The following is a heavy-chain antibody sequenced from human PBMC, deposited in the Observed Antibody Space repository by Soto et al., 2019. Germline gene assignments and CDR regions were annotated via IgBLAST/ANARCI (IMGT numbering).Heavy chain of an antibody. CDR2: IWYDGSNK. CDR1: GFTFSSYG. J-gene: IGHJ4*02. D-gene: IGHD3-22*01. V-gene: IGHV3-33*01. Sequence: VGSLRLSCAASGFTFSSYGMHWVRQAPGKGLEWVAVIWYDGSNKYYADSVEGRFTISRDNSKNTLYLQMNSLRAEDTAVYYCARNYYDSSGYSHWGQGTLVTVSS. CDR3: ARNYYDSSGYSH.